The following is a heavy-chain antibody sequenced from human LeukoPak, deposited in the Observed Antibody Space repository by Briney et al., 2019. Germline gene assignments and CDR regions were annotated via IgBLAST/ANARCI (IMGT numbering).Heavy chain of an antibody. CDR1: GFTFSVYS. CDR2: ISSSSSYI. J-gene: IGHJ6*03. Sequence: GGSLRLSCAASGFTFSVYSMTWVRQAPGKGLEWVSSISSSSSYIYYADSMKGRFTISRDNAKNSLYLQMNSLRAEDTAVYYCARGEGRVRGVIDYYMDVWGKGTTVTVSS. V-gene: IGHV3-21*01. CDR3: ARGEGRVRGVIDYYMDV. D-gene: IGHD3-10*01.